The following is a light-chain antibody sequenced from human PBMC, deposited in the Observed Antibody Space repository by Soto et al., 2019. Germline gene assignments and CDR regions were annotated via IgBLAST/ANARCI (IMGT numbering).Light chain of an antibody. J-gene: IGKJ1*01. V-gene: IGKV1-5*01. CDR3: QQSYFPPVT. Sequence: DIQMTQSPSTLSASVGERVTITCRASQSVSNWLAWYQQKPGKAPKLLIYDVSSLHSGVPSRFSGSGSGTDFTLTISSLQPDDFATYYCQQSYFPPVTFGQGTKVDIK. CDR2: DVS. CDR1: QSVSNW.